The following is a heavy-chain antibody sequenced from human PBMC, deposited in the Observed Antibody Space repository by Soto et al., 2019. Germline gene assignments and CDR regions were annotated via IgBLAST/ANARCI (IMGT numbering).Heavy chain of an antibody. D-gene: IGHD4-17*01. Sequence: SETLSLTCAVYGGSFSGYYWSWIRQPPGKGLEWIGEINHSGSTNYNPSLTSRVTISVDTSKNRFSLKLSSVTAADTAVYYCARGLRIWSHDYRNWFDPWGQGTLVTVAS. CDR1: GGSFSGYY. CDR3: ARGLRIWSHDYRNWFDP. J-gene: IGHJ5*02. CDR2: INHSGST. V-gene: IGHV4-34*01.